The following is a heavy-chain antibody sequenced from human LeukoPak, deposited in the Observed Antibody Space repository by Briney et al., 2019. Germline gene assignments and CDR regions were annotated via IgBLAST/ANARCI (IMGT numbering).Heavy chain of an antibody. J-gene: IGHJ6*03. D-gene: IGHD4-17*01. CDR1: GFTFSSYA. CDR3: AKLGSTVTTRNYYMDV. Sequence: GGSLRLSCAASGFTFSSYAMSWVRQAPGKGLEWVSAISGSGGSTFYADSAKGRFTISRDNSKNTLYLQMNSLRAEDTAVYYCAKLGSTVTTRNYYMDVWGKGTTVIVSS. CDR2: ISGSGGST. V-gene: IGHV3-23*01.